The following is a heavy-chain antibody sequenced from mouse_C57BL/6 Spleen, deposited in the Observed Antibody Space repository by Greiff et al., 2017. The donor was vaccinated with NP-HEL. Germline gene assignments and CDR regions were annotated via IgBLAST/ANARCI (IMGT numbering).Heavy chain of an antibody. CDR3: ASGGNYETY. CDR2: ISYDGSN. V-gene: IGHV3-6*01. CDR1: GYSITSGYY. Sequence: EVQLQQSGPGLVKPSQSLSLTCSVTGYSITSGYYWNWIRQFPGNKLEWMGYISYDGSNNYNPSLKNRISITRDTSKNQFFLKLNSVTTEDTATYYCASGGNYETYWGQGTLVTVSA. D-gene: IGHD2-1*01. J-gene: IGHJ3*01.